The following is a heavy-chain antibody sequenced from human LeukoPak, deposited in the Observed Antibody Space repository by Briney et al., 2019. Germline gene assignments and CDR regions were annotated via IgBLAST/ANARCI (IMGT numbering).Heavy chain of an antibody. CDR1: GGSFSGYY. J-gene: IGHJ4*02. CDR3: ARHSIVGATLFDY. D-gene: IGHD1-26*01. CDR2: INHSGST. Sequence: PSESLSLTCAVYGGSFSGYYWSWIRQPPGKGLEWIGEINHSGSTNYNPSLKSRVTISVDMSKNQFSLKLSSVTAADTAVYYCARHSIVGATLFDYWGQGTLVTVSS. V-gene: IGHV4-34*01.